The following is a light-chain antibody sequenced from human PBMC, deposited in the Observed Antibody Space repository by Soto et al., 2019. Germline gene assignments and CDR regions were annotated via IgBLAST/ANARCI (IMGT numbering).Light chain of an antibody. CDR1: QSISSW. V-gene: IGKV1-5*03. CDR2: KAS. CDR3: QQYHSYSLT. J-gene: IGKJ4*01. Sequence: DIQMTQSPSTLSASVGDRVTITCLASQSISSWLAWYQQKPGKAPKVLIYKASNLESGVPSRFSGSGSGTEFTLTISSLQPDDFATYYCQQYHSYSLTFGGGTKVESK.